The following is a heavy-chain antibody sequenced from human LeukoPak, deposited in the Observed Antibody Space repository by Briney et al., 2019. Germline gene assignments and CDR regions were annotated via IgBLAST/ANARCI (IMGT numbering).Heavy chain of an antibody. CDR2: ISGSGSNT. CDR3: ARDQLGAVLYFDY. Sequence: GGSLRLSCAASGFTFRSYGMSWVRQAPGKGLEWVSAISGSGSNTDYADSVKGRFTISRDNSKNTLYLQMNSLRAEDTAVYYCARDQLGAVLYFDYWGQGALVTVSS. CDR1: GFTFRSYG. V-gene: IGHV3-23*01. J-gene: IGHJ4*02. D-gene: IGHD1-1*01.